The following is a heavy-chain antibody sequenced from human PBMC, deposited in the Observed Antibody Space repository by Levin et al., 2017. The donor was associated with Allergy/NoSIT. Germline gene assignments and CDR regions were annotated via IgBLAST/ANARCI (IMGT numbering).Heavy chain of an antibody. J-gene: IGHJ6*02. V-gene: IGHV3-23*01. Sequence: GGSLRLSCAASGFTFSSYAMSWVRQAPGKGLEWVSAIGGSGGSTYYADSVKGRFTISRDNSNKTVYLQMNSLRVEDTAVYYCAKVPHQTGTTLGSYYYYGMDVWGQGTTVTVSS. CDR2: IGGSGGST. CDR1: GFTFSSYA. CDR3: AKVPHQTGTTLGSYYYYGMDV. D-gene: IGHD1-1*01.